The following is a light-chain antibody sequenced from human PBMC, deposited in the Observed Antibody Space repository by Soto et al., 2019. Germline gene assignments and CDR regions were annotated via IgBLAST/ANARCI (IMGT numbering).Light chain of an antibody. V-gene: IGKV2-30*01. CDR3: VQGTHWCPYT. J-gene: IGKJ2*01. CDR2: KAS. CDR1: QSLVYSDGNAY. Sequence: DVVMTQSPLSLPVTLGQPASISCRSSQSLVYSDGNAYLNWFHQRPGQSARRLIYKASYRDSGVSDTLSGCGSGTDFALTISRVEAEDVGVYYCVQGTHWCPYTFGQGTKLEIK.